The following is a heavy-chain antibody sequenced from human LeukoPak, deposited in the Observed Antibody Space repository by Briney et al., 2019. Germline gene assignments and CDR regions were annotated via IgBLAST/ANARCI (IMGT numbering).Heavy chain of an antibody. D-gene: IGHD2-2*01. V-gene: IGHV3-7*01. CDR3: VSFYETY. CDR1: GFTFSSYW. Sequence: GGSLRLSCAASGFTFSSYWMSWVRQAPGKGLEWVANIKQDGSEKYYVDSVKGRFTISRDNAKNTVYLQMNNLRAEDTAVYYCVSFYETYWGRGTLVTVSS. J-gene: IGHJ4*02. CDR2: IKQDGSEK.